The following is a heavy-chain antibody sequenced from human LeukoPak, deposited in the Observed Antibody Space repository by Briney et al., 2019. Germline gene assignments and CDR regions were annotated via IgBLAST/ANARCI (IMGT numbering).Heavy chain of an antibody. CDR2: INHSGST. CDR3: ARAPRSKWYALIDY. Sequence: PSETLSLTCAVYGGSFSGYYWSWIRQPPGKGLEWIGEINHSGSTNYNPSLNSRVTISVDTSKNQFSLKLSSVTAADTAVYYCARAPRSKWYALIDYWGQGTLVTVSS. V-gene: IGHV4-34*01. CDR1: GGSFSGYY. D-gene: IGHD2-15*01. J-gene: IGHJ4*02.